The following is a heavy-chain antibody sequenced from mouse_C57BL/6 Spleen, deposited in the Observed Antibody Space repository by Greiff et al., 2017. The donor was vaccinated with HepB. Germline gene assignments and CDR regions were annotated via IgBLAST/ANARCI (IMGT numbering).Heavy chain of an antibody. D-gene: IGHD4-1*01. J-gene: IGHJ2*01. CDR1: GYTFTDYN. Sequence: EVQLQQSGPELVKPGASVKMSCKASGYTFTDYNMHWVKQSHGKSLEWIGYINPNNGGTSYNQKFKGKATLTVNKSSSTAYMELRSLTSEDSAVYYCARAVGRGYYFDYWGQGTTLTVSS. V-gene: IGHV1-22*01. CDR3: ARAVGRGYYFDY. CDR2: INPNNGGT.